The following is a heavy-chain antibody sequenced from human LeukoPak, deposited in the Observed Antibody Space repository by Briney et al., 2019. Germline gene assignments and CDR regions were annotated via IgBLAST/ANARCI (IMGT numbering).Heavy chain of an antibody. V-gene: IGHV1-46*01. CDR3: ATASMITFGGVIVMGFDI. Sequence: ASVKVSCKASGYPFTNYYIHWVRQAPGQGLEWMGIVNPSGGGTTYAQKFQGRVTMTEDTSTDTAYMELSSLRSEDTAVYYCATASMITFGGVIVMGFDIWGQGTMVTVSS. CDR1: GYPFTNYY. CDR2: VNPSGGGT. D-gene: IGHD3-16*02. J-gene: IGHJ3*02.